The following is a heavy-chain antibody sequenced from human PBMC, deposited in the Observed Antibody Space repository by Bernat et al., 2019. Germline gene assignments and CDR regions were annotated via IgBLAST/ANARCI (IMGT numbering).Heavy chain of an antibody. CDR1: GFTFSSYG. CDR3: AKDQVAQLSGADYGWFDP. J-gene: IGHJ5*02. V-gene: IGHV3-33*05. Sequence: QVQLVESGGGVVQPGRSLRLSCAASGFTFSSYGMHWVRQAPGKGLEWVAVVSYDGSNKYNADSVKGRFTISRVNSKNTLYLQMSSLRAEDTAVYYCAKDQVAQLSGADYGWFDPWGQGTLVTVSS. D-gene: IGHD3-16*01. CDR2: VSYDGSNK.